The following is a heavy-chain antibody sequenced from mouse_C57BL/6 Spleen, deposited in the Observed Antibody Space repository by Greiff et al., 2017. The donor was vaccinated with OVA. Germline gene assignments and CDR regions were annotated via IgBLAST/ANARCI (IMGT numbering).Heavy chain of an antibody. D-gene: IGHD2-2*01. CDR1: GFSFNTYA. CDR3: VRHGGYDRYFDV. CDR2: IRSKSNNYAT. V-gene: IGHV10-1*01. Sequence: EVQVVESGGGLVQPKESLKLSCAASGFSFNTYAMNWVRQAPGKGLEWVARIRSKSNNYATYYADSVKDRFTISRDDSESMLYLQMNNLKTEDTAMYYCVRHGGYDRYFDVWGTGTTVTVSS. J-gene: IGHJ1*03.